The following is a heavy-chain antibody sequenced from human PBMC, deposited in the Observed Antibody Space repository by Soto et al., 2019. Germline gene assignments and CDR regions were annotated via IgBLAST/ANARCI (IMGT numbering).Heavy chain of an antibody. J-gene: IGHJ5*02. CDR3: AKDVSSRRGFDP. Sequence: QVQLQESGPGLVKPSETLSLTCAVSGASIRSYHWSWIRQPAGKGLEWIGRMQHTGNTNYNPSLKSRVTMSVATYKKQISLKMTSVAAAATAVYFCAKDVSSRRGFDPWGQGILVIVSS. CDR2: MQHTGNT. D-gene: IGHD3-16*01. CDR1: GASIRSYH. V-gene: IGHV4-4*07.